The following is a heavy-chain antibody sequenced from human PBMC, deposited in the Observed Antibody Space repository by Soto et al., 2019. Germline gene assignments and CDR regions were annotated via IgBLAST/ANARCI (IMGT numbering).Heavy chain of an antibody. V-gene: IGHV4-4*02. J-gene: IGHJ4*02. CDR3: ARGPEGKRWLRFLDY. D-gene: IGHD5-12*01. CDR1: GGSISSSNW. Sequence: QVQLQESGPGLVKPSGTLSLTCAVSGGSISSSNWWSWVRQHPGKGLEWIGEIYHSGSTNYNPSLKSRVTISVDKSKNQFSLKLSSVTDADPAVYYCARGPEGKRWLRFLDYWGQGTLVTVSS. CDR2: IYHSGST.